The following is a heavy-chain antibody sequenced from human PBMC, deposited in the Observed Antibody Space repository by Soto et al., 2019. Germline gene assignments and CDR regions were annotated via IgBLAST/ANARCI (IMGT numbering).Heavy chain of an antibody. D-gene: IGHD6-19*01. J-gene: IGHJ3*02. Sequence: SQTLSLTCAISGDSVSSNSAAWNWIRQSPSRGLEWLGRTYYRSKWYNDYAVSVKSRITINPDTSKNQFSLQLNSVTPEDTAVYYFARENEEAVAGTLNAFDIWGQGTMVTVSS. CDR2: TYYRSKWYN. V-gene: IGHV6-1*01. CDR1: GDSVSSNSAA. CDR3: ARENEEAVAGTLNAFDI.